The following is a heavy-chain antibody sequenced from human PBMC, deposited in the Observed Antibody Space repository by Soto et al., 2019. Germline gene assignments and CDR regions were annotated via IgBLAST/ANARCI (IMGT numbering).Heavy chain of an antibody. V-gene: IGHV3-23*01. CDR2: ISGSGGST. D-gene: IGHD3-10*01. CDR1: GFTFNVYA. Sequence: GGSMRISCAACGFTFNVYAMSGVRQNPGKGLEWVSAISGSGGSTYYADSVKGRFTISRDNSKNTLYLQMNSLRAEDTAVYYCAKDSKGGYYGSGIYLFDYWGQGTLVIVFS. CDR3: AKDSKGGYYGSGIYLFDY. J-gene: IGHJ4*02.